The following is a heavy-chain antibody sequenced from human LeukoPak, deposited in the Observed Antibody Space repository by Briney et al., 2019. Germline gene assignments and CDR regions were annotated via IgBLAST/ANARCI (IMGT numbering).Heavy chain of an antibody. V-gene: IGHV4-34*01. CDR1: GGSFSGYY. J-gene: IGHJ4*02. CDR3: ARGRTIFGVVIIGAYYFDY. D-gene: IGHD3-3*01. CDR2: INHSGST. Sequence: SETLSLTCAVYGGSFSGYYWSWIRQPPGKGLEWIGEINHSGSTNYNPSLKSRVTISVDTSKSQFSLKLSSVTAADTAVYYCARGRTIFGVVIIGAYYFDYWGQGTLVTVST.